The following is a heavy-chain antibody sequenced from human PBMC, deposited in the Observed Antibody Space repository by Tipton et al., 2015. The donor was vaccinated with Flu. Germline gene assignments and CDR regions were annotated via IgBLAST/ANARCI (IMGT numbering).Heavy chain of an antibody. D-gene: IGHD3-10*02. CDR3: ARHTGDSVRGVIDY. CDR1: GDSIGSHSF. V-gene: IGHV4-38-2*01. Sequence: TLSLTCSVSGDSIGSHSFWGWIRQPPEKGLEWIGNIHRSGSARYNPSLKSRVVMSVDTSKNQFSLKLSSVTAADTAVYYCARHTGDSVRGVIDYWGQGTLVTVSS. CDR2: IHRSGSA. J-gene: IGHJ4*02.